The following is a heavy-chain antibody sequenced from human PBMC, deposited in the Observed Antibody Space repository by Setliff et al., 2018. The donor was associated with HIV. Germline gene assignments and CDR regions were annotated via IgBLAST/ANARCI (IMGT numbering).Heavy chain of an antibody. D-gene: IGHD1-26*01. Sequence: SETLSLTCSVSGGSVTSRSFYWVWIRQPPGKGLEWVGSLYYTGTTYYNPSLKSRVTMSLDTSENQFSLRVNSVTAADTAVYSCARLRELLRGFSYFDFWGRGILVTVSS. CDR3: ARLRELLRGFSYFDF. CDR2: LYYTGTT. CDR1: GGSVTSRSFY. J-gene: IGHJ4*02. V-gene: IGHV4-39*01.